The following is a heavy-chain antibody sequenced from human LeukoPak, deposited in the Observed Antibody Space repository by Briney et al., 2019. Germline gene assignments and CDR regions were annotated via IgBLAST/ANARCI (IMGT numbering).Heavy chain of an antibody. CDR2: IYHSGST. CDR3: ARDLQYVGAFDI. V-gene: IGHV4-4*02. CDR1: GGSISSSNW. Sequence: SETLSLTCAVSGGSISSSNWWSWVRQPPGKGLEWIGEIYHSGSTNYNPSLKSRVTISVDTSKNQFSLKLTSVTAADTAVYYCARDLQYVGAFDIWGQGTMVTVSS. J-gene: IGHJ3*02. D-gene: IGHD3-16*01.